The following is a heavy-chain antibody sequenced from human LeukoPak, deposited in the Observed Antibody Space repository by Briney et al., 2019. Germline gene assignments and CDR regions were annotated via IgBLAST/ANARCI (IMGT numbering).Heavy chain of an antibody. CDR1: GGSISSGGYY. J-gene: IGHJ4*02. Sequence: SETLSFTCTVSGGSISSGGYYWSWIRQHPGKGLEWIGYIYYSGSTYYNPSLKSRVTISVDTSKNQFSLKLSSVTAADTAVYYCARDFSPLSSSLGYWGQGTLVTVSS. CDR2: IYYSGST. V-gene: IGHV4-31*03. CDR3: ARDFSPLSSSLGY. D-gene: IGHD6-13*01.